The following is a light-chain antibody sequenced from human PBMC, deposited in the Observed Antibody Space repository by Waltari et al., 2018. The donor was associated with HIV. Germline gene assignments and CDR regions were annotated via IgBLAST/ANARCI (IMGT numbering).Light chain of an antibody. Sequence: DIQLTQSPSTLSASVGERVTLTCRASQSTSRWLAWYQQKPGKAPKLLISRVSNLESGVPSRFSGSGSGTEFTLTISSLQPDDFAVYYCQQYNNYLFTFGPGTKVDIK. V-gene: IGKV1-5*03. CDR3: QQYNNYLFT. CDR1: QSTSRW. J-gene: IGKJ3*01. CDR2: RVS.